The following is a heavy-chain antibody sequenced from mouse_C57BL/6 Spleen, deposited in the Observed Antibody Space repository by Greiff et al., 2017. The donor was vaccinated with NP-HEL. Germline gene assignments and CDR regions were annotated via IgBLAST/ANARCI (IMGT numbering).Heavy chain of an antibody. D-gene: IGHD2-4*01. CDR3: ARRDYYEYDERSSGYFDV. V-gene: IGHV5-17*01. J-gene: IGHJ1*03. Sequence: EVKLVESGGGLVKPGGSLKLSCAASGFTFSDYGMHWVRQAPEQGLEWVAYISSGSSTIYYADNVKGLFTISRDTDKNTLFVQRTRLRSEDTAMYYCARRDYYEYDERSSGYFDVWGTGTTVTVSS. CDR2: ISSGSSTI. CDR1: GFTFSDYG.